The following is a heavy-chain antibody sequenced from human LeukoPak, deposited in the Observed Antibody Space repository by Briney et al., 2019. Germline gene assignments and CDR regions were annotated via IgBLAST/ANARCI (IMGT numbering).Heavy chain of an antibody. J-gene: IGHJ4*02. D-gene: IGHD6-13*01. V-gene: IGHV4-34*01. CDR3: ARGGWSYSSIGYLDC. Sequence: PSETLSLTCAVHGGSFSGYYWSWIRQPPGKGLEWIGEINYSGSTNYNPSLKSRVTISVDTSKNQFSLKLSSVTAADTAVDYCARGGWSYSSIGYLDCWGQGTGVTVSA. CDR2: INYSGST. CDR1: GGSFSGYY.